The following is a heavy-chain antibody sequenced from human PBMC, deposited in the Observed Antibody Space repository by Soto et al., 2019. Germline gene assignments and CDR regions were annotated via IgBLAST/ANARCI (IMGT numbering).Heavy chain of an antibody. CDR2: INHSGST. CDR3: AAGGGLPRYY. J-gene: IGHJ4*02. D-gene: IGHD5-12*01. Sequence: PSETLSLACAVYGWSFSGYSWTWIRQPPGTGLEWIGEINHSGSTNYNPSLKSRVTISVDTSKNQFSLKLTSVTAADTAVYYCAAGGGLPRYYWGQGTLVTVSS. CDR1: GWSFSGYS. V-gene: IGHV4-34*01.